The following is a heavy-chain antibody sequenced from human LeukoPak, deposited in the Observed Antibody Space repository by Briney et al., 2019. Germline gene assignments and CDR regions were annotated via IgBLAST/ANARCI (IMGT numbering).Heavy chain of an antibody. CDR2: ICGSEDTT. Sequence: GASLRLSCAASGFTFGSSAMNWVRQAPGKGLEWVSVICGSEDTTNYADSVKGRFTISRDNSKNTLYLQMNSLRAEDTALYYCAKGRRDSCYTDNDYWGQGTLVTVSS. D-gene: IGHD2-2*02. CDR1: GFTFGSSA. J-gene: IGHJ4*02. CDR3: AKGRRDSCYTDNDY. V-gene: IGHV3-23*01.